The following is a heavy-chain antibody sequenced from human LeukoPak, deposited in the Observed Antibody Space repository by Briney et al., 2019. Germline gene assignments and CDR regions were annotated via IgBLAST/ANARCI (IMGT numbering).Heavy chain of an antibody. D-gene: IGHD3-10*01. CDR3: ARDEGALWFGELIY. V-gene: IGHV1-18*01. Sequence: GASVKVSCKASGYTFTSYGISWVRQAPGQGLEWMGWISAYNGNTNYAQKLQGRVTMTTDKSTSTAYMELSSLRSEDTAVYYCARDEGALWFGELIYWGQGTLVTVSS. CDR2: ISAYNGNT. CDR1: GYTFTSYG. J-gene: IGHJ4*02.